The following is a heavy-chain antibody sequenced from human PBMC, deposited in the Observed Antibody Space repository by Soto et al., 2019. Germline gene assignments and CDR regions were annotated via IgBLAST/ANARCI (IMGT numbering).Heavy chain of an antibody. V-gene: IGHV4-30-4*01. D-gene: IGHD4-4*01. J-gene: IGHJ6*02. Sequence: KPSETLSLTCTVSGGSISSGDYYWSWIRQPPGKGLEWIGYIYYSGSTYYNPSLKSRVTISVDTSKNQFSLKLSSVTAADTAVYYCARRTNRLQPRYYYYGMDVWGQGTTVTVSS. CDR3: ARRTNRLQPRYYYYGMDV. CDR2: IYYSGST. CDR1: GGSISSGDYY.